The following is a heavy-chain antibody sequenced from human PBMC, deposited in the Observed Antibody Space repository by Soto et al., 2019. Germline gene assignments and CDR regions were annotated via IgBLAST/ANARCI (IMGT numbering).Heavy chain of an antibody. CDR2: INAGNGNT. Sequence: ASVKVSCKASGYTFTSYAMHWVRQAPGQRLEWMGWINAGNGNTKYSQKFQGRVTITRDTSASTAYMELSSLRSEDTAVYYCATTKDRPVYYYYGMDGRGQGTTVTVSS. CDR3: ATTKDRPVYYYYGMDG. J-gene: IGHJ6*02. V-gene: IGHV1-3*01. CDR1: GYTFTSYA.